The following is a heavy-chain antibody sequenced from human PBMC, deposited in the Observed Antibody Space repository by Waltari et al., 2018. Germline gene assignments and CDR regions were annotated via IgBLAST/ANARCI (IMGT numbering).Heavy chain of an antibody. CDR3: ARENWHYDS. D-gene: IGHD1-7*01. V-gene: IGHV1-2*02. Sequence: QVQMVQSGAEVKRPGASVKFSCKASGYNFIHFYVHWMRQAPGQGLEWLGWIFPQNGGTSYAPKFQGRLTLTRDTSITTLYMELDSLTSDDTALYFCARENWHYDSWGQGTQVTVSS. CDR2: IFPQNGGT. J-gene: IGHJ5*01. CDR1: GYNFIHFY.